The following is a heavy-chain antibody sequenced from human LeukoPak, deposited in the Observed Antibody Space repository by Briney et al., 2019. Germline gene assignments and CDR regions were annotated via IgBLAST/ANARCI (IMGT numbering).Heavy chain of an antibody. D-gene: IGHD3-22*01. CDR1: GYTFTSYD. J-gene: IGHJ4*02. CDR3: ARYRGAYYDSSGYFDY. Sequence: GASVKVSCKASGYTFTSYDINWVRQAPGQGVEWMGWMNANSGGTNYAQKFQGRVTMTRDTSISTAYMELSRLRSDDTAVYYCARYRGAYYDSSGYFDYWGQGTLVTVSS. V-gene: IGHV1-2*02. CDR2: MNANSGGT.